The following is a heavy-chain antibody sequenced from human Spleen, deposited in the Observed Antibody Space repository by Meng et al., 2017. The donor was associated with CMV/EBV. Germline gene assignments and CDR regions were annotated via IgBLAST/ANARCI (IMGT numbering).Heavy chain of an antibody. CDR1: GFTFSSHA. CDR2: ISGGGGNT. D-gene: IGHD2-2*01. J-gene: IGHJ6*02. Sequence: GESLKISCAASGFTFSSHAMSWVRQGPGKGLEWVSVISGGGGNTYYTDSVKGRFTISRDNSKNTLYLQMNGLRAEDTAVYYCVKVVVPVYYYYGMDVWGQGTTVTVSS. V-gene: IGHV3-23*01. CDR3: VKVVVPVYYYYGMDV.